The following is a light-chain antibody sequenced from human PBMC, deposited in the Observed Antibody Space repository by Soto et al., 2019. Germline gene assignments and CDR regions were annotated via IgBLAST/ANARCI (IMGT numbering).Light chain of an antibody. Sequence: EIVLTQSPGTLSLSPGERATLSCRASQSVTSSTLAWYQQQPGQAPRLLIYDASTRATGIPDRFSGSGSGTDFTLTISRLGPEDFAVYYCLQYGSSAWTFGQGTKVEIK. CDR2: DAS. V-gene: IGKV3-20*01. CDR3: LQYGSSAWT. J-gene: IGKJ1*01. CDR1: QSVTSST.